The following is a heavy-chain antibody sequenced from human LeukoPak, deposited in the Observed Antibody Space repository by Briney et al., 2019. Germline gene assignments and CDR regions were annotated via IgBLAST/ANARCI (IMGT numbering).Heavy chain of an antibody. CDR2: INPNNGAT. CDR3: ARGSGLPDSNGFHYFDY. D-gene: IGHD3-22*01. V-gene: IGHV1-2*02. CDR1: GYTFTGYY. J-gene: IGHJ4*02. Sequence: ASVKVSCKSSGYTFTGYYIHWVRQAPGQGLEWMGWINPNNGATTYAQKFQDSVSTTRDTSVSTAYMELRWLRSVDSAVYFCARGSGLPDSNGFHYFDYWGQGTLVAVSS.